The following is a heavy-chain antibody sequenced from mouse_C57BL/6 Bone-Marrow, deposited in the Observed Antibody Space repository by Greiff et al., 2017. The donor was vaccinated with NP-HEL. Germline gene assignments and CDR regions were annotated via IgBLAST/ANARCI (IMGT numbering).Heavy chain of an antibody. CDR1: GYTFTSYW. CDR2: IYPGSGST. D-gene: IGHD2-2*01. Sequence: VQLQQPGAELVKPGASVKMSCKASGYTFTSYWITWVKQRPGQGLEWIGDIYPGSGSTNYNEKFKSKATLTVDTSSSTAYMQLSSLTSEDSAVYYCARDYGYDLYAMDYWGQGTSVTVSS. V-gene: IGHV1-55*01. J-gene: IGHJ4*01. CDR3: ARDYGYDLYAMDY.